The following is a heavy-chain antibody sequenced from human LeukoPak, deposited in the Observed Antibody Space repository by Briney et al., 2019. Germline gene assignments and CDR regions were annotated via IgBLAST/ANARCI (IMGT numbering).Heavy chain of an antibody. CDR1: GFTFSDYY. CDR2: ISSSSSYT. J-gene: IGHJ4*02. V-gene: IGHV3-11*05. Sequence: GGSLRLSCAASGFTFSDYYMSWIRQAPGKGLEWVSYISSSSSYTNYADSVKGRFTISRDNVKNSLYLQMNSLRAEDTAVYYCARGQQLVPLDYWGQGTLVTVSS. D-gene: IGHD6-13*01. CDR3: ARGQQLVPLDY.